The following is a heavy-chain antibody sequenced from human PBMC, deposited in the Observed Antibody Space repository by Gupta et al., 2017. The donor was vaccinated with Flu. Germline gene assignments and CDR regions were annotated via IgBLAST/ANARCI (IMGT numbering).Heavy chain of an antibody. CDR2: IYPGDSDT. D-gene: IGHD3-22*01. J-gene: IGHJ4*02. Sequence: EVQLVQSGAEVKKPGESLKISCKGSGYSFTSYWIGWVRQLPGKGLAWMGIIYPGDSDTRYSPSFQGQVTISADKSISTAYLQWSSLKASDTAMYYCARSTYYYDSSGYYYVGGGFYYFDYWGQGTLVTVSS. CDR1: GYSFTSYW. V-gene: IGHV5-51*01. CDR3: ARSTYYYDSSGYYYVGGGFYYFDY.